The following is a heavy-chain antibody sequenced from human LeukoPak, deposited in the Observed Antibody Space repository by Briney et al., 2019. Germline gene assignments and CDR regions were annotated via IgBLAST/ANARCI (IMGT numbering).Heavy chain of an antibody. J-gene: IGHJ4*02. CDR3: ARDGDMYYYDSSGYYFGY. CDR1: GGPISSYY. D-gene: IGHD3-22*01. Sequence: SETLSLTCTVSGGPISSYYWSWIRQPAGKGLEWIGRIYTSESTNYNPSLKSRVTMSVDTSKNQFSLKLSSVTAADTAVYYCARDGDMYYYDSSGYYFGYWGQGTLVTVSS. V-gene: IGHV4-4*07. CDR2: IYTSEST.